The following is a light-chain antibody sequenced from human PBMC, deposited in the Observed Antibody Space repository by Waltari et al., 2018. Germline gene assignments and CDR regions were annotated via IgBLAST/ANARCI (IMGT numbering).Light chain of an antibody. V-gene: IGKV3-20*01. Sequence: EIVLTQSPGTLSLSPGERATLSCRASQSVTRTLAWYQKKPGPAPRRLIYGASNRATAIPDRFSGSGSGTDFSLTISRLEPEDFAVYYCQHYLSLPATFGDGTKVEIK. CDR3: QHYLSLPAT. CDR1: QSVTRT. CDR2: GAS. J-gene: IGKJ1*01.